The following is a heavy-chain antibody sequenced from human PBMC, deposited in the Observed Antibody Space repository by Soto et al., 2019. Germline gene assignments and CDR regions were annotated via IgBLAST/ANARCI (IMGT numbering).Heavy chain of an antibody. CDR3: AKDMSPAPKAPVHSYDFWSGYYLIGEFDY. D-gene: IGHD3-3*01. J-gene: IGHJ4*02. V-gene: IGHV3-30*18. Sequence: GGSLRLSCAASGFTFSSYGMHWVRQAPGKGLEWVAVISYDGSNKYYADSVKGRFTISRDNSKNTLYLQMNSLRAEDTAVYYCAKDMSPAPKAPVHSYDFWSGYYLIGEFDYWGQGTLVTVSS. CDR2: ISYDGSNK. CDR1: GFTFSSYG.